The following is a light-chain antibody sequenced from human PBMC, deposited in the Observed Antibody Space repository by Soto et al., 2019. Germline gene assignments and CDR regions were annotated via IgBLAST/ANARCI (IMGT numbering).Light chain of an antibody. CDR1: QSISSN. CDR2: RTS. V-gene: IGKV3-15*01. J-gene: IGKJ5*01. Sequence: EIVMTQSPATLSVSPGARAPLSCRASQSISSNLAWYQQKPGQAPRLLMFRTSSRATGFPARFSGSGSGTEFNLTISSLQSEDFGVYYCQQYGSSHTFGQGTRLEIK. CDR3: QQYGSSHT.